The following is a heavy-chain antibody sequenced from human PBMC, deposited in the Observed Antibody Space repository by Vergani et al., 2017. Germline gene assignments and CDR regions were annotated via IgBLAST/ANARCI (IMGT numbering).Heavy chain of an antibody. Sequence: QVQLQQWGAGLLKPSETLSLTCAVYGGSFSGYYWSWIRQPPGKGLEWIGEINHSGSTNYNPSLKRRVTRSVDTSKNQVALKLSSVTAADTAVYYCARWVRSQTFDYWGQGTLVTVSS. CDR3: ARWVRSQTFDY. D-gene: IGHD3-10*01. CDR2: INHSGST. V-gene: IGHV4-34*01. J-gene: IGHJ4*02. CDR1: GGSFSGYY.